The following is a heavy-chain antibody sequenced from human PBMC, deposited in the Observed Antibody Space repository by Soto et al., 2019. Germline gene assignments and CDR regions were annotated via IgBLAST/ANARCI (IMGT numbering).Heavy chain of an antibody. V-gene: IGHV5-51*01. Sequence: GESLKISCKGSGYSFTSYWIGWVRQMPGKGLEWMGIIYPGDSDTRYSPSFQGQVTISADKSISTAYLQWSSLKASDTAMYYCARSSPGTYYYDSSGYLSGIGFDPWGQGTLVTVSS. CDR3: ARSSPGTYYYDSSGYLSGIGFDP. CDR2: IYPGDSDT. D-gene: IGHD3-22*01. J-gene: IGHJ5*02. CDR1: GYSFTSYW.